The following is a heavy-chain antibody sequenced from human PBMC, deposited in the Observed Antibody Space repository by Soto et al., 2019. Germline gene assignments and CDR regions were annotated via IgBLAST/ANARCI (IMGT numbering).Heavy chain of an antibody. CDR1: GYSFSDYY. J-gene: IGHJ4*02. D-gene: IGHD3-22*01. CDR2: INPKSGAT. Sequence: QVHLVQSGAEVKRPGASVKVSCKASGYSFSDYYIHWVRQAPGQGPEWMGWINPKSGATKFAPNFQGRVTMTRDTSISAAYMDLSRLRSDDSAVYYCATPGGPDTGGYYYFDYWGQGTLVTVSS. V-gene: IGHV1-2*02. CDR3: ATPGGPDTGGYYYFDY.